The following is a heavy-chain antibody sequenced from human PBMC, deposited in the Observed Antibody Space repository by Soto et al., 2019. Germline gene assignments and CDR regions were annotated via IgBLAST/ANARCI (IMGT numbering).Heavy chain of an antibody. J-gene: IGHJ6*02. Sequence: ESLKISCKGSGYSFTSYWISWVRQMPGKGLEWMGRIDPSDSYTNYSPSFQGHVTISADKSISTAYLQWSSLKASDTAMYYCATWSFPYYGMDVWGQGTTVTVSS. CDR1: GYSFTSYW. D-gene: IGHD2-15*01. CDR2: IDPSDSYT. CDR3: ATWSFPYYGMDV. V-gene: IGHV5-10-1*01.